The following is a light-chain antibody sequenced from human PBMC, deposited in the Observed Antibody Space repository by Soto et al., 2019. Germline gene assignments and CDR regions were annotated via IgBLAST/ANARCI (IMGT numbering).Light chain of an antibody. J-gene: IGKJ1*01. CDR1: QSVSSY. CDR3: QQGSNWPRT. V-gene: IGKV3-11*01. CDR2: DAS. Sequence: EIVLTQSPATLSLSPGERATLSCRASQSVSSYLAWYQQKPGQAPRLLIYDASNRATGIPARFSGSGSRTDFTLTISSLEPEDFAVYYCQQGSNWPRTFGQGTKVDIK.